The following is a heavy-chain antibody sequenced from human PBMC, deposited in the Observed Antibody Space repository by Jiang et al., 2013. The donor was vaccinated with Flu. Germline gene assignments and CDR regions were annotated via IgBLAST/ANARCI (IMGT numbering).Heavy chain of an antibody. CDR2: INWNGGDT. V-gene: IGHV3-20*04. CDR3: ARRPNYYYAMDV. Sequence: PGGSLRLSCAASGFTFDDYGMSWVRQAPGKGLEWVSAINWNGGDTGYADSVKGRFTISRDNAQNTLYLQMNSLRVEDTALYYCARRPNYYYAMDVWGQGTTVTV. J-gene: IGHJ6*02. CDR1: GFTFDDYG.